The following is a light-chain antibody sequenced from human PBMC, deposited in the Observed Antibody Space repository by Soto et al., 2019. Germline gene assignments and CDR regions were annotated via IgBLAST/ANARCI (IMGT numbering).Light chain of an antibody. CDR1: QSVSSN. Sequence: EIVMTQSPATLSVSPGERATLSCRASQSVSSNLAWYQQKPGQAPRLLIYDTSTRATGIPARFSGSGSGTESTLSISSLQSEVFAVYYCQQYNYWPTFGQGTRVEIK. V-gene: IGKV3-15*01. CDR3: QQYNYWPT. CDR2: DTS. J-gene: IGKJ1*01.